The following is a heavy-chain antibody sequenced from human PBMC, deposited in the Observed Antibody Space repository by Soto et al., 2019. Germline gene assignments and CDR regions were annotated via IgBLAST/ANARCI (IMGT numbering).Heavy chain of an antibody. V-gene: IGHV3-21*01. CDR1: GFTFSSYS. J-gene: IGHJ4*02. CDR2: ISSSSSYI. Sequence: GGSLRLSCAASGFTFSSYSMNWVRQAPGKGLEWVSSISSSSSYIYYADSVKGRFTISRDNAKNSLYLQMNSLRAEDTAVYYCARDWVAVAGSNWGQGTRVTVAS. CDR3: ARDWVAVAGSN. D-gene: IGHD6-19*01.